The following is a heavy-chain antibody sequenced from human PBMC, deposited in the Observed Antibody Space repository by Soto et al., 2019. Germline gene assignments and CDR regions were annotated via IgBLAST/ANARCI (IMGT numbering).Heavy chain of an antibody. CDR1: GYTFTSYG. CDR2: ITTDKGKT. J-gene: IGHJ4*02. CDR3: APRSPAFDY. Sequence: QVQLVQSGPEVKKPGASVKVSCKTSGYTFTSYGITWVRQAPGQGLEWMGWITTDKGKTTYAQKFQGRVTMTTDTSTSTAYMHLRSLISDDTAVYYCAPRSPAFDYWGQGTLVAVSS. V-gene: IGHV1-18*01.